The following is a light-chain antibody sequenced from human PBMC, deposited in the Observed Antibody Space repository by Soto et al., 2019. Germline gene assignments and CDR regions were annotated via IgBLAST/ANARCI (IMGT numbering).Light chain of an antibody. V-gene: IGKV3D-15*01. J-gene: IGKJ5*01. CDR2: DAS. CDR3: QQYNNWPPIT. CDR1: QSVSSSY. Sequence: ILLTQSPGTLSLSPGERATLSCRASQSVSSSYLAWYQQKPGQAPRLLIYDASNRATGIPARFSGSGSGTEFTLTISSLQSEDFAVYYCQQYNNWPPITFGQGTRLEI.